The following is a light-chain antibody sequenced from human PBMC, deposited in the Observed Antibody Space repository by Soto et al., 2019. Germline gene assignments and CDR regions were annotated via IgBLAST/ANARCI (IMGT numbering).Light chain of an antibody. CDR2: DAS. V-gene: IGKV3-15*01. Sequence: EIVITQSPATLSVSPGEGATLSCRASQGIGNTLAWYQQKPGQTPRLLIYDASIRATGVPARFSGRGSGTDFTLTISRLEPEDFAVYYCQQYATTPWTFGRGTTVEMK. CDR3: QQYATTPWT. J-gene: IGKJ1*01. CDR1: QGIGNT.